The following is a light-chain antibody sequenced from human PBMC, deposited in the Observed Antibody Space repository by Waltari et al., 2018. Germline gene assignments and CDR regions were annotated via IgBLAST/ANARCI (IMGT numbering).Light chain of an antibody. CDR3: CSYAGSYNVV. Sequence: QSALTQPRSVSGSPGQSVTISCTGTSSDVGGYNYVSWYQQHPGKAPKLMSYDVSKRPSGVPDRCSGSKSGNTASLTISGLQAEDEADYYCCSYAGSYNVVFGGGTKLTVL. CDR2: DVS. CDR1: SSDVGGYNY. J-gene: IGLJ2*01. V-gene: IGLV2-11*01.